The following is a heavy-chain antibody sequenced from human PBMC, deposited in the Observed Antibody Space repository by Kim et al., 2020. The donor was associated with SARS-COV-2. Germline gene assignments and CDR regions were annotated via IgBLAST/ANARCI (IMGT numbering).Heavy chain of an antibody. Sequence: YADSVGGRLTISRDNSKNTVYLQMDSLRAEDTGLYYCAKDHPSSGWPTLDYWGQGTLVTVSS. J-gene: IGHJ4*02. CDR3: AKDHPSSGWPTLDY. D-gene: IGHD6-19*01. V-gene: IGHV3-23*01.